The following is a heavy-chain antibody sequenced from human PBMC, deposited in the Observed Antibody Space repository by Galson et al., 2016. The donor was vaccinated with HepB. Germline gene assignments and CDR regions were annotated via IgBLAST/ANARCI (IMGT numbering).Heavy chain of an antibody. J-gene: IGHJ6*02. CDR1: GFTFSGSP. CDR2: IWYDGSNK. Sequence: SLRLSCAASGFTFSGSPIHWVRQASGKGPEWVAVIWYDGSNKYYTDSVKGRFTISRDNSKNTLYLQMNSLRAEDTAVYYCARDARGEWLHFGMDVWGQGTTVTVSS. V-gene: IGHV3-33*08. D-gene: IGHD3-3*01. CDR3: ARDARGEWLHFGMDV.